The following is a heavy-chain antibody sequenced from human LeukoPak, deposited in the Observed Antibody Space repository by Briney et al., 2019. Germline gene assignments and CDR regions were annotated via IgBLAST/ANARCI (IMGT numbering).Heavy chain of an antibody. Sequence: KASETLSLTCTVSGGSISSYYWSLIRQPAWKGLDWIGRIFTSGSTNYNPSLKSRVTMSVDTSKNQFSLKLSSVTAADTAVYYCARERGYSGYDSDSSGWYDDYGGQGTLVTVSS. V-gene: IGHV4-4*07. CDR2: IFTSGST. CDR3: ARERGYSGYDSDSSGWYDDY. D-gene: IGHD5-12*01. J-gene: IGHJ4*02. CDR1: GGSISSYY.